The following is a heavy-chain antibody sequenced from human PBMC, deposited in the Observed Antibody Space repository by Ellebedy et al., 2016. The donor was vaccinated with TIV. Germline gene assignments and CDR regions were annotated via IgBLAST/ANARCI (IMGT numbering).Heavy chain of an antibody. J-gene: IGHJ3*02. CDR1: GYTFTSYY. D-gene: IGHD5-18*01. CDR2: INPSGGST. Sequence: ASVKVSXKASGYTFTSYYMHWVRQAPGQGLEWMGIINPSGGSTSYAQKFQGRVTMTRDTSTSTVYMELSSLRSEDTAVYYCARDWIQLWLSGGHDAFDIWGQGTMVTVSS. V-gene: IGHV1-46*01. CDR3: ARDWIQLWLSGGHDAFDI.